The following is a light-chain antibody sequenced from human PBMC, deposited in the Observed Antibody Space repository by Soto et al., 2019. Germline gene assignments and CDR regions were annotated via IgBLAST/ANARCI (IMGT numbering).Light chain of an antibody. J-gene: IGLJ3*02. CDR3: CSYVGTWV. Sequence: QSVLTQPASVSGSLGQSITISCTGTGSDVGSYKLVSWYQQHPGKAPKLIIFEGINRPSGVSNRFSGSKSDNTASLTISGLQAEDEADYYCCSYVGTWVFGGGTKVTVL. V-gene: IGLV2-23*01. CDR1: GSDVGSYKL. CDR2: EGI.